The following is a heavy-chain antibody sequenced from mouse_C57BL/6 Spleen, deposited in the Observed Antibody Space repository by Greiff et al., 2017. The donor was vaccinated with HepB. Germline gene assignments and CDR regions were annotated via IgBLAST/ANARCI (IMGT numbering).Heavy chain of an antibody. CDR1: GFTFSSYA. J-gene: IGHJ1*03. V-gene: IGHV5-4*01. CDR3: ARDYGNPYWYFDV. Sequence: EVQLVESGGGLVKPGGSLKLSCAASGFTFSSYAMSWVRQTPEKRLEWVATISDGGSYTYYPDNVKGRFTISRDNAKNNLYLQMSHLKSEDTAMYYCARDYGNPYWYFDVWGTGTTVTVSS. CDR2: ISDGGSYT. D-gene: IGHD2-1*01.